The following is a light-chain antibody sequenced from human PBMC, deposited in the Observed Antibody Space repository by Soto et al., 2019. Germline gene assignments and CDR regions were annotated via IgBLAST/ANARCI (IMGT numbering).Light chain of an antibody. CDR2: WAS. Sequence: DIVMTQSPDSLAVSLGERATINWKSSQSVLYSSNNKNYLAWYQQKPGQPPKLLIYWASTRESGVPDRFSGSGSGTDFTLTISSLQAEDVAVYYCQQYYSTPPTFGPGTKVDIK. V-gene: IGKV4-1*01. CDR1: QSVLYSSNNKNY. J-gene: IGKJ3*01. CDR3: QQYYSTPPT.